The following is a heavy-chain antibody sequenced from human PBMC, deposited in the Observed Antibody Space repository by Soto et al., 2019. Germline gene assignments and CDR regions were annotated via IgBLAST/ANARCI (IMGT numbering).Heavy chain of an antibody. D-gene: IGHD4-17*01. Sequence: PGGSLRLSCAASGFTVSSNYMSWVRQAPGQGLEWVSVIYSGGSTYYADSVKGRFTISRDNSKNTLYLQMNSRRAEDTAVYYCARDMTTVVTGGYYGMDVWGQGTTVTVSS. CDR1: GFTVSSNY. CDR3: ARDMTTVVTGGYYGMDV. J-gene: IGHJ6*02. CDR2: IYSGGST. V-gene: IGHV3-53*01.